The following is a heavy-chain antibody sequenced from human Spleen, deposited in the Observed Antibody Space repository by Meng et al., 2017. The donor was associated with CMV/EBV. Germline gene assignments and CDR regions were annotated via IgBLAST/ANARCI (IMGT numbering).Heavy chain of an antibody. V-gene: IGHV4-61*08. J-gene: IGHJ6*02. D-gene: IGHD3-10*01. Sequence: GSLRLSCTVSGGSINSVGYYWTWIRQRPGKGLEWIGYIYYSGGTNYNPSLKSRVTISLDTSKKQFSLKLTSVTAADTAVYYCAREVRSYYYYGMDVRGQGTTVTVSS. CDR3: AREVRSYYYYGMDV. CDR1: GGSINSVGYY. CDR2: IYYSGGT.